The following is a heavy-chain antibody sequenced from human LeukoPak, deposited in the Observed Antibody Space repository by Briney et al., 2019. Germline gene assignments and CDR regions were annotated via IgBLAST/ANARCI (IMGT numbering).Heavy chain of an antibody. Sequence: GGSLRLSCAAPGFMFHDYAMHWVRQAPGKGLEWVSLISGDGGSTFYADSVKGRFTISRDNRKNSLYLQMNSLRSDDTALYYCARESESSGWYDYWGQGTLVTVSS. CDR3: ARESESSGWYDY. CDR2: ISGDGGST. J-gene: IGHJ4*02. D-gene: IGHD6-19*01. V-gene: IGHV3-43*02. CDR1: GFMFHDYA.